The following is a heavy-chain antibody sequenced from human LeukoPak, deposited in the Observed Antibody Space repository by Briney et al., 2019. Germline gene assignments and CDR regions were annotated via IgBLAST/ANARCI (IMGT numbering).Heavy chain of an antibody. CDR1: GYSFTSYW. D-gene: IGHD2-2*01. J-gene: IGHJ6*02. Sequence: GESLKISCKGSGYSFTSYWIGWVRQMPGKGLEWMGIIYPGDSDTRYSPSFQGQVTISADKSISTAYLQWSSLKASDTAMYYCASGLYCSSTSCDYYYGMDVWGQGTTVTVSS. CDR3: ASGLYCSSTSCDYYYGMDV. CDR2: IYPGDSDT. V-gene: IGHV5-51*01.